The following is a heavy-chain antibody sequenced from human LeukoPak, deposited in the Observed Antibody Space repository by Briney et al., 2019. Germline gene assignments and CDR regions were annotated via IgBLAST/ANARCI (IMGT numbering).Heavy chain of an antibody. V-gene: IGHV3-33*01. CDR1: GFTFSSYG. Sequence: QPGRSLRLSCAASGFTFSSYGMHWVRQAPGKGLEWVAVIWYDGSNRYYADSVKGRFTISRDNSKNTLYLQMNSLRAEDTAVYYCARGFDDSSGSYYFDYWGQGTLVTVSS. CDR2: IWYDGSNR. D-gene: IGHD3-22*01. CDR3: ARGFDDSSGSYYFDY. J-gene: IGHJ4*02.